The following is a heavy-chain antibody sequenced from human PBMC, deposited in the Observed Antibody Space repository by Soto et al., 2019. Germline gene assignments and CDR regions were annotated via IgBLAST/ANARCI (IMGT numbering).Heavy chain of an antibody. CDR3: TKASSDRHHMDV. J-gene: IGHJ6*02. CDR1: GFTFRNFV. CDR2: ITETGGDT. Sequence: PGGSLRLSCAASGFTFRNFVMRWVRQTPGKGLEWVSTITETGGDTYYTDSVKGRFTISRDNSKNTLYLQMSSLRAEDTALYYCTKASSDRHHMDVWGQGTTVTVSS. V-gene: IGHV3-23*01.